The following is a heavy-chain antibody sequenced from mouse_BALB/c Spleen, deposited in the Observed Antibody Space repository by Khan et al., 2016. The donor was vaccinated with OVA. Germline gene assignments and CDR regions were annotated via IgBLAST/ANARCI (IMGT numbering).Heavy chain of an antibody. Sequence: QVQLQQSGAELAKPGASVKMSCKASGYTFINYWILWIKQRPGQGLEWIGYINPSTGYTAYNQNFKYKATLTADISSSPAYMQLSSLTSEDSAVYYCARRSLRWDFDYWGQGTTLTVSS. D-gene: IGHD1-1*01. CDR1: GYTFINYW. CDR3: ARRSLRWDFDY. CDR2: INPSTGYT. J-gene: IGHJ2*01. V-gene: IGHV1-7*01.